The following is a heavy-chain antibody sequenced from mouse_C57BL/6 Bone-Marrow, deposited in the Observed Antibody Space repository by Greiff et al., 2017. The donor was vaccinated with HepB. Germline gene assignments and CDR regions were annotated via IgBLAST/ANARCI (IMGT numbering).Heavy chain of an antibody. CDR1: GYAFTNYL. V-gene: IGHV1-54*01. Sequence: VQLQQSGAELVRPGTSVKVSCKASGYAFTNYLIEWVKQRPGQGLEWIGVINPGSGGTNYNEKFKGKATLTADKSSSTAYMQLSSLTSEDSAVYFCAIRRYFDYWGQGTTLTVSS. CDR3: AIRRYFDY. CDR2: INPGSGGT. J-gene: IGHJ2*01.